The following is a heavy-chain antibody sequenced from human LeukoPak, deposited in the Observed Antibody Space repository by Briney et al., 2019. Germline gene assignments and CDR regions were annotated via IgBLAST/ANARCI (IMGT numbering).Heavy chain of an antibody. J-gene: IGHJ4*02. CDR2: ISYDGSNK. V-gene: IGHV3-30*18. Sequence: GGSLRLSCAASGFIFSNSAMHWVRQASGKGLEWVAVISYDGSNKYYADSVKGRFTISRDNSKNTLYLQMNSLRAEDTAVYYCAKDIEEWLVKGGGCFDYWGQGTLVTVSS. CDR1: GFIFSNSA. D-gene: IGHD6-19*01. CDR3: AKDIEEWLVKGGGCFDY.